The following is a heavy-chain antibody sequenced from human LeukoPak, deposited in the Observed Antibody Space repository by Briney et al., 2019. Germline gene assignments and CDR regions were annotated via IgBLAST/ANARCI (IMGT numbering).Heavy chain of an antibody. V-gene: IGHV1-18*04. CDR2: ISAYNGNT. Sequence: ASVKVSCKASGYTFTGYYMHWVRQAPGQGLEWMGWISAYNGNTNYAQKLQGRVTMTTDTSTSTAYMELRSLRSDDTAVYYCARVLRYCSGGNSYSGGLGYMDVWGKGTTVTISS. J-gene: IGHJ6*03. CDR1: GYTFTGYY. CDR3: ARVLRYCSGGNSYSGGLGYMDV. D-gene: IGHD2-15*01.